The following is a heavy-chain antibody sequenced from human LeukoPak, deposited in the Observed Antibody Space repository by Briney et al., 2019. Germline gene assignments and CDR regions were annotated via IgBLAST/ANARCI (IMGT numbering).Heavy chain of an antibody. Sequence: SETLSLTCTVSGGSISSSIYYWGWIRQPPGKGLEWIGSIYYSGSTYYNPSLKSRVTISVDTSKNQFSLKLSSVTAADTAVYYCASGYSGYDTFDYWGQGTLVAVSS. V-gene: IGHV4-39*01. CDR2: IYYSGST. CDR3: ASGYSGYDTFDY. D-gene: IGHD5-12*01. CDR1: GGSISSSIYY. J-gene: IGHJ4*02.